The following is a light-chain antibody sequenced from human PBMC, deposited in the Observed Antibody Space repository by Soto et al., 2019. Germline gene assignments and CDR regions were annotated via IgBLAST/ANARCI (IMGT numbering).Light chain of an antibody. CDR3: AAWDDSLNGFYV. CDR1: SSNIGSNT. CDR2: SNN. Sequence: QSVLTQPPSASGTPGQRVTISCSGSSSNIGSNTVSWYQQLPGTAPKLLIYSNNRRPSGVPERFSGSNSGTSASLAISGLQSDDEADYYCAAWDDSLNGFYVFGTGTKLNVL. V-gene: IGLV1-44*01. J-gene: IGLJ1*01.